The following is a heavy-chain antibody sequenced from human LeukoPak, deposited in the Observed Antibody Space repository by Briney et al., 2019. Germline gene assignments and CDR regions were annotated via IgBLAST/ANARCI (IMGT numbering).Heavy chain of an antibody. CDR1: GGSFSGYY. J-gene: IGHJ5*02. V-gene: IGHV4-34*01. D-gene: IGHD3-10*01. Sequence: SETLSLTCAVYGGSFSGYYWSWIRQPPGKGLEWIGEINHSGSTNYNPSLKSRVTISVDTSKNQFSLKLSSVTAADTAVYYCARPTPTDYYGSPWGQGTLVTVSS. CDR2: INHSGST. CDR3: ARPTPTDYYGSP.